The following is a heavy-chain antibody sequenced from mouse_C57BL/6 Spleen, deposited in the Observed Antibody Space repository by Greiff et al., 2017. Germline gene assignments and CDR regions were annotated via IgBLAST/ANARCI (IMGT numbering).Heavy chain of an antibody. CDR2: IRLKSDNYAT. D-gene: IGHD2-4*01. V-gene: IGHV6-3*01. Sequence: EVKLVESGGGLVQPGGSMKLSCVASGFTFSNYWMNWVRQSPEKGLEWVAQIRLKSDNYATHYAESVKGRFTISRDDSKSSVYLQMNNLRAEDTGIYYCTAGDYDVDYAMDYWGQGTSVTVSS. CDR3: TAGDYDVDYAMDY. CDR1: GFTFSNYW. J-gene: IGHJ4*01.